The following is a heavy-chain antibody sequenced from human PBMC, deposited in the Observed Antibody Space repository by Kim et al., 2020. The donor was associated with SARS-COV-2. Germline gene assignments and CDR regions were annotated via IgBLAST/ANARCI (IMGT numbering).Heavy chain of an antibody. Sequence: GGSLRLSCAASGFTFSSYAMHWVRQAPGKGLEWVAVISYDGSNKYYADSVKGRFTISRDNSKNTRYLQMNSLRAEDTAVYYCARYLEEWLVTGTFDYWGQGTLVTVSS. CDR3: ARYLEEWLVTGTFDY. J-gene: IGHJ4*03. D-gene: IGHD6-19*01. CDR2: ISYDGSNK. CDR1: GFTFSSYA. V-gene: IGHV3-30*04.